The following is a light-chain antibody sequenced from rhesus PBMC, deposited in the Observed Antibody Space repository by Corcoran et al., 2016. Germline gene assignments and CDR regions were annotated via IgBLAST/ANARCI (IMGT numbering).Light chain of an antibody. CDR3: QHYYDNPFT. CDR1: QNIYSN. V-gene: IGKV1S12*01. CDR2: AAS. J-gene: IGKJ3*01. Sequence: DIQMTQSPSALSASVGHRVTISCRASQNIYSNLAWYQQKQGKAPKLLIYAASSLQTGIPSRFSGSGSGTDFTFTISSLQPEDSAAYYCQHYYDNPFTFGPGTKLDIK.